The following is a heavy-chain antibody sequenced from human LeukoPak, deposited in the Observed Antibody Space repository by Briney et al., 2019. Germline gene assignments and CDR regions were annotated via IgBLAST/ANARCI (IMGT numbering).Heavy chain of an antibody. D-gene: IGHD2-15*01. Sequence: KPGGSLRLSCAASGFTFSTYSMNWVRQAPGKGLEWVSSISSGGRYIYYADSVKGRFTISRDNAKNTLYLQMNSLRAEDTAVYYCAKGWTKYCTGGSCYPPLYYFDYWGQGTLVTVSS. CDR1: GFTFSTYS. CDR2: ISSGGRYI. CDR3: AKGWTKYCTGGSCYPPLYYFDY. J-gene: IGHJ4*02. V-gene: IGHV3-21*04.